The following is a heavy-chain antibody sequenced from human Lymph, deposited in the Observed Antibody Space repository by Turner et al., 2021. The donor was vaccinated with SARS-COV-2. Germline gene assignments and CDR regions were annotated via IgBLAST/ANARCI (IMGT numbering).Heavy chain of an antibody. CDR2: ISGSGGST. CDR3: AKNEMAMIVVVITLFDY. J-gene: IGHJ4*02. V-gene: IGHV3-23*01. CDR1: GFTFSSYA. D-gene: IGHD3-22*01. Sequence: EVQLLESGGGLVQPGGSLILSCAASGFTFSSYAVSWVRQAPGRGLEWVLVISGSGGSTYYADSVKGRFTISRDNSKNTLYLQMNSLRAEDTAVYYCAKNEMAMIVVVITLFDYWGQGTLVTVSS.